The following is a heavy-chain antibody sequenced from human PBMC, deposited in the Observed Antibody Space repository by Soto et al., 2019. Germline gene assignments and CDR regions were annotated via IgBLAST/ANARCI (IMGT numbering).Heavy chain of an antibody. D-gene: IGHD6-13*01. V-gene: IGHV1-69*01. CDR3: ARVGHISNYGMAV. CDR1: GGTFSSYP. CDR2: IIPFFGTS. Sequence: QVQLVQSGAEVKKPGSSVKVSCGASGGTFSSYPINWVRQAPGQGLEWMGWIIPFFGTSNYAQKFQGRVTITADESTSTAYMELRSLRSEDTAVYYCARVGHISNYGMAVWGQGTTVTVSS. J-gene: IGHJ6*02.